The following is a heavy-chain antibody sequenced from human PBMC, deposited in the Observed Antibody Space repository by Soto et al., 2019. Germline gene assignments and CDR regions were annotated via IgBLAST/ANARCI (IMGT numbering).Heavy chain of an antibody. V-gene: IGHV3-48*02. Sequence: EVQLVESGGGLVQPGGSLRLSCAASGFTFSSYGMNWVRQAPGKELEWVSYISSSSTTIYYADSVKGRFTISRDKAKNSLYLQMSSLRDEDTAVYYCARDRGSDGYYGMDVWGQGTTVTVFS. CDR1: GFTFSSYG. D-gene: IGHD2-15*01. CDR3: ARDRGSDGYYGMDV. CDR2: ISSSSTTI. J-gene: IGHJ6*02.